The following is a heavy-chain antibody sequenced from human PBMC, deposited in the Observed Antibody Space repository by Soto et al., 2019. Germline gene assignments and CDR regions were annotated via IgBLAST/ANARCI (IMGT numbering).Heavy chain of an antibody. Sequence: QVQLVQSGAGVKKPGASVKVSCKASGYTFRSYALHCVRQAPGQRLEWMGWINAANGNVKYSQKFQGRVTITRDTSASTAYMELSSLRSEDTAVYYCARAVGQFDPWGQGTLVTVSS. CDR3: ARAVGQFDP. V-gene: IGHV1-3*01. J-gene: IGHJ5*02. CDR1: GYTFRSYA. CDR2: INAANGNV. D-gene: IGHD6-19*01.